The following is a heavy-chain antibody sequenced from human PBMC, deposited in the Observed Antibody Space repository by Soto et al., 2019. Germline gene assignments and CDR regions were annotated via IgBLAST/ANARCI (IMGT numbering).Heavy chain of an antibody. CDR2: ISGSGGST. Sequence: GGSLRLSCAASGFTFSSYAMSWVRQAPGKGLEWVSAISGSGGSTYYADSVKGRFTISRDNSKNTLYRQMNSLRAEDTAVYYCAKDRRAYSSSWYAGFDYWGQGTLVTVSS. CDR3: AKDRRAYSSSWYAGFDY. J-gene: IGHJ4*02. CDR1: GFTFSSYA. D-gene: IGHD6-13*01. V-gene: IGHV3-23*01.